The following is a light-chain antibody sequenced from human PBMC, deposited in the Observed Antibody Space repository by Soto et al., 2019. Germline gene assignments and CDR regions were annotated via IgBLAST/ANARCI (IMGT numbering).Light chain of an antibody. CDR1: SSDVGGYTY. Sequence: QSALTQPRSVSGSPGQSVSISCTGTSSDVGGYTYVSWYQQHPGKAPKVMIYDVSKRPSGVPDRFSGSKSGNTASLTISGLQSEDEADYYCCSYAGRYTYASGNGTKVTVL. CDR2: DVS. CDR3: CSYAGRYTYA. V-gene: IGLV2-11*01. J-gene: IGLJ1*01.